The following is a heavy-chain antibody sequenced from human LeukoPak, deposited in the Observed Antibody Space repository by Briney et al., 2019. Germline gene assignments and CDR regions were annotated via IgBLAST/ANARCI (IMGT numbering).Heavy chain of an antibody. Sequence: PGRSLRLSCAASGFTFSTYSLNWVRQAPGKGLEWVSCIGSSGTLYYTDSVKGRFTISRDNSKNSLYLQMDSLRAEDTAVYYCVRGPSTLFDYWGQGTLVTVSS. V-gene: IGHV3-48*01. J-gene: IGHJ4*02. CDR2: IGSSGTL. CDR3: VRGPSTLFDY. CDR1: GFTFSTYS.